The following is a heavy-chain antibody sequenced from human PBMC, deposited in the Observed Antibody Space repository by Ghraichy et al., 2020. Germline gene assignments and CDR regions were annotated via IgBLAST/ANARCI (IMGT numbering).Heavy chain of an antibody. CDR3: ADPPNF. Sequence: LSLTCAASGFMFDKYDMSWVRRTPGRGREWVSTIHNGIKTYYADSVEGRFTVSRDNSKNMLYLKMTSLRAEDTAVYYCADPPNFWGQGTLVTVSS. J-gene: IGHJ4*02. CDR2: IHNGIKT. V-gene: IGHV3-23*05. CDR1: GFMFDKYD.